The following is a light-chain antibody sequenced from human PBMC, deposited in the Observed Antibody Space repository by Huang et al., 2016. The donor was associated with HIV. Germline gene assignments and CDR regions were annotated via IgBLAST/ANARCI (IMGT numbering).Light chain of an antibody. CDR3: MQSLQIQYT. CDR1: QSLLHDNGHNY. CDR2: LSS. V-gene: IGKV2-28*01. Sequence: IVMTQSPLYLPVTPGQPAFISCRSNQSLLHDNGHNYLDWYFQKPGQSPQLLIYLSSIRASGVPDRFSAGGFGTDFTLIISRVETEDVGIYFCMQSLQIQYTFGPGTRVDL. J-gene: IGKJ3*01.